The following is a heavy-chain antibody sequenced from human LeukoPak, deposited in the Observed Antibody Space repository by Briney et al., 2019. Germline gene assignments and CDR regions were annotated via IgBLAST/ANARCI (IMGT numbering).Heavy chain of an antibody. CDR1: GYTFTDYL. Sequence: GASVKVSCKTSGYTFTDYLMHWVRQAPGQGLEWMGWINLDSGGTKYAQRFQGRVTMTRGTSISTAYMDLSRLRSDDTAVYYCARDLSTSATWEFDYWGQGTLVTVSS. J-gene: IGHJ4*02. CDR3: ARDLSTSATWEFDY. CDR2: INLDSGGT. D-gene: IGHD6-25*01. V-gene: IGHV1-2*02.